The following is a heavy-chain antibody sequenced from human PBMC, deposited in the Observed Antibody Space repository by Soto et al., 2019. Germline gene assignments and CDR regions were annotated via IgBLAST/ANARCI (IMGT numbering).Heavy chain of an antibody. CDR1: CGSIGNDDYS. D-gene: IGHD2-15*01. CDR3: ATVIPATRYFAY. Sequence: SETLSLTCTVSCGSIGNDDYSWSWVRQPPGNGLEWIGYIYHSGTTYYNPSLTSRVTISVDGSNNQFSLKLTSMTAADTAVYYCATVIPATRYFAYWGQGILVTVSS. CDR2: IYHSGTT. J-gene: IGHJ4*02. V-gene: IGHV4-30-2*01.